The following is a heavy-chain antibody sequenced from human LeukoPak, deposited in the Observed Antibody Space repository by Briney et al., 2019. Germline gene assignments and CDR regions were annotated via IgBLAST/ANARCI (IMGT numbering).Heavy chain of an antibody. CDR1: GFTFSSYW. V-gene: IGHV3-7*01. CDR2: IKQDGSEK. CDR3: AGADGDAFDI. J-gene: IGHJ3*02. Sequence: GGSLRLSCAASGFTFSSYWMTWVRQAPGKGLEWVANIKQDGSEKYYVDSVKGRFTISRDNSKNTLYLQMGSLRAEDMAVYYCAGADGDAFDIWGQGTMVTVSS. D-gene: IGHD5-24*01.